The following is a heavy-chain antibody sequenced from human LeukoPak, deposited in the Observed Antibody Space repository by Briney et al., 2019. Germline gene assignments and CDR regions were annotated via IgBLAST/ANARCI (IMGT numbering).Heavy chain of an antibody. V-gene: IGHV3-21*01. J-gene: IGHJ4*02. Sequence: PGGSLRLSCVGSGFSFSTNTMNWVRQAPGKGLEWVSSISSSSSYIYYADSVKGRFTISRDNAKNSLYLQMNSLRAEDTAVYYCARALTIFIPDYWGQGTLVTVSS. CDR1: GFSFSTNT. CDR2: ISSSSSYI. CDR3: ARALTIFIPDY. D-gene: IGHD3-9*01.